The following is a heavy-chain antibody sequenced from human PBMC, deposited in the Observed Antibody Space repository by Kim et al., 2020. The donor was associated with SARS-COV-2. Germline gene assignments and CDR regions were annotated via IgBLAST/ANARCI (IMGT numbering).Heavy chain of an antibody. J-gene: IGHJ5*01. CDR1: GLSFSDSY. CDR3: RKRGNGKKAFGS. Sequence: GGSLRLSCAASGLSFSDSYMNWVRQAPGKGLEWLSFITTRGESIFSADSVGGRFTISRATAKNSLYLKMTYLRNGERAFYSLRKRGNGKKAFGSWG. V-gene: IGHV3-11*01. CDR2: ITTRGESI. D-gene: IGHD2-8*01.